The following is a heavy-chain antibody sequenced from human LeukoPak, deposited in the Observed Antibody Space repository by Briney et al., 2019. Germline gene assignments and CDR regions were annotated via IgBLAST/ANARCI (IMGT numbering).Heavy chain of an antibody. Sequence: GGSLRLSCAASGFTFSSYGMHWVRQAPGKGLEWVAVISYDGSNKYYADSVKGRFTISRDNSKNTLYLQMNSLRAEDTAVYYCARDRDVFDGMDVWGQGTTVTVSS. CDR2: ISYDGSNK. D-gene: IGHD5-24*01. CDR1: GFTFSSYG. V-gene: IGHV3-30*03. CDR3: ARDRDVFDGMDV. J-gene: IGHJ6*02.